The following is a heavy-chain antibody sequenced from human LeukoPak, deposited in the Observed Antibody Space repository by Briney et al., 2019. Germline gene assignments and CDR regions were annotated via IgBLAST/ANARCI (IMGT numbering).Heavy chain of an antibody. V-gene: IGHV1-2*02. CDR1: GYTFTGHY. CDR3: ARDVPLVGYCSSTSCYQNWFDP. Sequence: ASVKVSCKASGYTFTGHYMHWVRQAPGQGLEWVGWINPNSGGTNYAQKFQGRVTMTRDTSISTAYMELSRLRSDDTAVYYCARDVPLVGYCSSTSCYQNWFDPWGQGTLVTVSS. CDR2: INPNSGGT. D-gene: IGHD2-2*01. J-gene: IGHJ5*02.